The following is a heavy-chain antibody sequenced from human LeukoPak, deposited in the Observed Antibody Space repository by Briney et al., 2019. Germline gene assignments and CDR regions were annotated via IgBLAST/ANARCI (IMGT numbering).Heavy chain of an antibody. CDR2: ISAYNGNT. D-gene: IGHD3-22*01. Sequence: GASVKVSCKASGYTFTSYGISWVRQAPGQGLEWMGWISAYNGNTNYAQKLQDRVTMTTDTSTNTAYMELGSLSSDDAAVYYCARDIYYYDTTDPKIRSDYWGQGTLVTVSS. V-gene: IGHV1-18*01. J-gene: IGHJ4*02. CDR3: ARDIYYYDTTDPKIRSDY. CDR1: GYTFTSYG.